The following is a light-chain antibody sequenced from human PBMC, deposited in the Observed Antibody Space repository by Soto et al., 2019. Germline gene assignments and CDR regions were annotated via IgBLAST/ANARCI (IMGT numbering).Light chain of an antibody. J-gene: IGKJ1*01. CDR3: QQYYSTPWT. CDR1: QSVLYSSNNKNY. CDR2: WAS. Sequence: DIVMTQSPDSLAVSLGERATINCKSSQSVLYSSNNKNYLAWYQQKPGQPPKLLIYWASTRESGVPDRFSGSGSGTDFTRTISSLQADDVAIYYCQQYYSTPWTFGRGTKVEIK. V-gene: IGKV4-1*01.